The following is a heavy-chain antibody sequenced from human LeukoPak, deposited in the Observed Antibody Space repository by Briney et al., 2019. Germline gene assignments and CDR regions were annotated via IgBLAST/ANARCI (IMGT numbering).Heavy chain of an antibody. CDR3: ARERGRGRDSPWFDY. CDR1: GFSFSTYA. Sequence: GGSLRLSCSAPGFSFSTYAMHWVRQAPGKGLEYASGISSIGGNIYYADSVKGRFTISRDNSKNTLDLQMTGLRAEDTAVYYCARERGRGRDSPWFDYWGQGTLVTVSS. J-gene: IGHJ4*02. D-gene: IGHD1-26*01. CDR2: ISSIGGNI. V-gene: IGHV3-64D*06.